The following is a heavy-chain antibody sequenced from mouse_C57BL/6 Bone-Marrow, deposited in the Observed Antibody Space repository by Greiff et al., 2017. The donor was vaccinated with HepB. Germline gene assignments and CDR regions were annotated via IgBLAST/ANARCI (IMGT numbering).Heavy chain of an antibody. CDR3: ASPWSYAMDY. CDR1: GFTFSDYG. V-gene: IGHV5-17*01. Sequence: EVQRVESGGGLVKPGGSLKLSCAASGFTFSDYGMHWVRQAPEKGLEWVAYISSGSSTIYYADTVKGRCTISRDNAKNNLFLQRTSLRSEDTAMYYCASPWSYAMDYWGQGTSVTVSS. J-gene: IGHJ4*01. CDR2: ISSGSSTI.